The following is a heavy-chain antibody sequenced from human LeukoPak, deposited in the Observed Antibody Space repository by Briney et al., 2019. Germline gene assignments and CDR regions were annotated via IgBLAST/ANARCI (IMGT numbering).Heavy chain of an antibody. CDR1: GGTFSSYA. D-gene: IGHD4-17*01. V-gene: IGHV1-69*13. CDR3: ARENGDHAAWFDP. Sequence: SVKVSCKASGGTFSSYAISWVRQAPGQGLEWMGGIIPISGTANYAQKFQGRVTVTADESTSTAYMELSSLRSEDTAVYYCARENGDHAAWFDPWGQGTLVTVSS. J-gene: IGHJ5*02. CDR2: IIPISGTA.